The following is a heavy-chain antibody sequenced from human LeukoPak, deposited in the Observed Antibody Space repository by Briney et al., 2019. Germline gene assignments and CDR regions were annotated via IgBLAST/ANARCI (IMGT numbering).Heavy chain of an antibody. D-gene: IGHD3-3*01. V-gene: IGHV4-59*01. Sequence: SETLSLTCTVSGGSISSYYWSWIRQPPGKGLEWIGYIYYSGSTNYNPSLKSRVTISVDTSKNQFSLKLSSVTAADTAVCYCARADSDFWSGSQGSFDYWGQGTLVTVSS. CDR2: IYYSGST. CDR3: ARADSDFWSGSQGSFDY. J-gene: IGHJ4*02. CDR1: GGSISSYY.